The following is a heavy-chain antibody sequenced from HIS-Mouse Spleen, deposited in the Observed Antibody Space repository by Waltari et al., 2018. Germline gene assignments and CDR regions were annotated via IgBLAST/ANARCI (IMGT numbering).Heavy chain of an antibody. V-gene: IGHV1-2*02. CDR1: GYTVTGY. CDR2: INPNSGGT. Sequence: QVPLVQSGAEVKKPGASVKVSCKASGYTVTGYMHWVRQAPGQGLEWMGWINPNSGGTNYAQKFQGRVTMTRDTSISTAYMELSRLRSDDTAVYYCARGGIAVAGTFDWGQGTLVTVSS. CDR3: ARGGIAVAGTFD. J-gene: IGHJ4*02. D-gene: IGHD6-19*01.